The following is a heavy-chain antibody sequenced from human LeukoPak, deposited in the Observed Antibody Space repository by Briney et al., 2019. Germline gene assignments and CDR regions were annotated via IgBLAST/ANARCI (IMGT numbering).Heavy chain of an antibody. CDR2: IYHSETT. V-gene: IGHV4-59*12. D-gene: IGHD5-24*01. CDR1: GDSISSYY. J-gene: IGHJ4*02. CDR3: ARGLGEGYPDY. Sequence: SETLSLTCTVSGDSISSYYWSWIRQPPGKGLEWIGYIYHSETTNYNPSLKSRLTMSEDTSSNQFSLNLTSVTAADTAVYYCARGLGEGYPDYWGPGTLVTVSS.